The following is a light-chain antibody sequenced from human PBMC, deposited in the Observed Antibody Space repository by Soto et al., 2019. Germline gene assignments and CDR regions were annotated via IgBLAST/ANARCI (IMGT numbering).Light chain of an antibody. V-gene: IGLV2-11*01. J-gene: IGLJ3*02. CDR1: SSDV. CDR2: YVS. Sequence: QSALTQPRSVSGSPGQSVTISCTGTSSDVVSWYQQHPGKAPKLIIYYVSQRPSGVPDRFSGSKSGNTASLTISGLHDEDEADYYCCSSAGGFTWVFGGGTKLTVL. CDR3: CSSAGGFTWV.